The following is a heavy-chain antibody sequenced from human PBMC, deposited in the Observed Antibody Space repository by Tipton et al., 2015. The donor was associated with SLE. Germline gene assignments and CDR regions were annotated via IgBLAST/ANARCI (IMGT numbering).Heavy chain of an antibody. J-gene: IGHJ3*02. CDR1: GGSFSGYY. CDR3: ASMGVRAPSDI. V-gene: IGHV4-34*01. D-gene: IGHD3-10*01. CDR2: INHSGST. Sequence: TLSLTCAVYGGSFSGYYWSWIRQPPGKGLEWIGEINHSGSTNYNPSLKSRVTISVDTSKNQFSLKLSSVTAADTAVYYCASMGVRAPSDIWGQGTMVTVSS.